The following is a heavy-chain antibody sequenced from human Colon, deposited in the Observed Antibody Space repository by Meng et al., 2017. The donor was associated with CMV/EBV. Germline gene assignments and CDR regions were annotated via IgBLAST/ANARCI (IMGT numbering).Heavy chain of an antibody. Sequence: GESLKISCVASGFSFNTYGMNWVRQAPGKGLEWVAFIRFDGSHMSYGDSVKGRLTISRDNSKNTLFLEINSLRVENTAVYYCAKSLDPVTPRDYFYGMDIWGPGTTVTVSS. V-gene: IGHV3-30*02. CDR2: IRFDGSHM. CDR1: GFSFNTYG. J-gene: IGHJ6*02. D-gene: IGHD2-21*02. CDR3: AKSLDPVTPRDYFYGMDI.